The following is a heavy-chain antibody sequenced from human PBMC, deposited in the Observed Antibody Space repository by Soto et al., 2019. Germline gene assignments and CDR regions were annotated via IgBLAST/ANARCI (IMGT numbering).Heavy chain of an antibody. D-gene: IGHD6-13*01. Sequence: GGSLRLSCAASGFTFSSYAMHWVRQAPGKGLEWVAVISYDGSNKYYADSVKGRFTISRDNSKNTLYLRMNSLRAQDTAVYYCERDQDRRQLVPRQAFYYYYGMDVWGQGTTVTVSS. CDR3: ERDQDRRQLVPRQAFYYYYGMDV. CDR1: GFTFSSYA. CDR2: ISYDGSNK. J-gene: IGHJ6*02. V-gene: IGHV3-30-3*01.